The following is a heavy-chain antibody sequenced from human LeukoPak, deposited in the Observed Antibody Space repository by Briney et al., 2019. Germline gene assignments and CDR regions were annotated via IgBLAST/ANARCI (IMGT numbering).Heavy chain of an antibody. Sequence: PSETLSLTCTVSRGSISGSIRSYYWSWLRQPPEKGLEWIGYISSSGSVNDNPSLRSRVTISVDTSKNQFFLNLSSVSAADTAVYYCARIPLGYSGAYYFDYWGQGTLVTVSP. V-gene: IGHV4-4*09. CDR1: RGSISGSIRSYY. CDR3: ARIPLGYSGAYYFDY. D-gene: IGHD5-12*01. J-gene: IGHJ4*02. CDR2: ISSSGSV.